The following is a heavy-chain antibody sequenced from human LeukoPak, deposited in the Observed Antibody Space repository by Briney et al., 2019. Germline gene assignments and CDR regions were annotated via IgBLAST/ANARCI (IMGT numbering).Heavy chain of an antibody. CDR2: IYYSGTT. CDR1: GGSISGYY. CDR3: ARAGGCSGYASN. Sequence: SETLSLTCTVSGGSISGYYWTWIRQPPGKGLEWIGYIYYSGTTYYNPSLKSRVTISVDASKNQFSLNLSSVGAADTAVYYCARAGGCSGYASNWGQGTLVTVSS. D-gene: IGHD5-12*01. J-gene: IGHJ4*02. V-gene: IGHV4-59*01.